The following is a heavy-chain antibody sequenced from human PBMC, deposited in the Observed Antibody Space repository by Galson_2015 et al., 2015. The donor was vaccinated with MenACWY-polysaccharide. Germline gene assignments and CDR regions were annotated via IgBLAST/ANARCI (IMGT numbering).Heavy chain of an antibody. CDR3: ARDRKITHGGVMVNWNFDY. J-gene: IGHJ4*02. CDR1: GYTFTNYD. CDR2: MNPNSGNT. D-gene: IGHD3-16*01. Sequence: SVKVSCKASGYTFTNYDINWVRQATGKGLEWMGWMNPNSGNTGYAQNFQGRVTVTRNDSISTVYMELSSLRSEDTAVYYCARDRKITHGGVMVNWNFDYWGQGTLVTVSS. V-gene: IGHV1-8*01.